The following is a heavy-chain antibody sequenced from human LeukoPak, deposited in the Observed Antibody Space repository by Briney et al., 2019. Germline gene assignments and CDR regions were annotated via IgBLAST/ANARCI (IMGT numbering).Heavy chain of an antibody. CDR1: GYTFTSYG. V-gene: IGHV1-18*01. CDR3: ARDHPYIVLVVYAHDAFDI. D-gene: IGHD2-8*02. CDR2: ISAYNGNT. J-gene: IGHJ3*02. Sequence: ASVKVSCKASGYTFTSYGISWVRQAPGQGLEWMGWISAYNGNTNYAQKLQGRVTMTTDTSTSTAYMELRSLRSDDTAVYYCARDHPYIVLVVYAHDAFDIWGQGTMVTVSS.